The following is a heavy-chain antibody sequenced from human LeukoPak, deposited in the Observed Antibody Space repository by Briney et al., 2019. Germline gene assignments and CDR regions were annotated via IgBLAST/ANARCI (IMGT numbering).Heavy chain of an antibody. CDR3: ARGYGDYVFYFDY. CDR1: GGTFSSYA. J-gene: IGHJ4*02. Sequence: EASVNVSCKASGGTFSSYAISRVRQAPGQGLEWMGGIIPIFGTANYAQKFQGRVTITADESTSTAYMELSSLRSEDTAVYYCARGYGDYVFYFDYWGQGTLVTVSS. CDR2: IIPIFGTA. D-gene: IGHD4-17*01. V-gene: IGHV1-69*01.